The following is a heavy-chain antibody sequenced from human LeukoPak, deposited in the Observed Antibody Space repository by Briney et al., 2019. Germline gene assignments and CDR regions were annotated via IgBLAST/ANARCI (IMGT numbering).Heavy chain of an antibody. CDR3: AKMRTPTAHSGDAFDI. V-gene: IGHV3-30*18. CDR2: ISYDGSNK. CDR1: GFTFSSYG. J-gene: IGHJ3*02. D-gene: IGHD4-17*01. Sequence: GRSLRLSCTASGFTFSSYGIHWVRQAPGKGLEWVAVISYDGSNKYYVDSVKGRFTISRDNSKNTLNLQMNSLRAEDTAVYYCAKMRTPTAHSGDAFDIWGQGTMVTVSS.